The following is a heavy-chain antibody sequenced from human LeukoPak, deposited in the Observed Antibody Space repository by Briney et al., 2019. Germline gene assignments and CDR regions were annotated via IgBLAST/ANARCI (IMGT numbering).Heavy chain of an antibody. CDR2: ISAYNGNT. CDR1: GYTFTSYG. V-gene: IGHV1-18*01. J-gene: IGHJ3*02. Sequence: ASVKFSCKASGYTFTSYGISWVRQAPGQGLEWMGWISAYNGNTNYAQKLQGRVTMTTDTSTSTAYMELRSLRSDDTAVYYCARDEVLRYDFWSGYYPSAFDIWGQGTVVTVSS. D-gene: IGHD3-3*01. CDR3: ARDEVLRYDFWSGYYPSAFDI.